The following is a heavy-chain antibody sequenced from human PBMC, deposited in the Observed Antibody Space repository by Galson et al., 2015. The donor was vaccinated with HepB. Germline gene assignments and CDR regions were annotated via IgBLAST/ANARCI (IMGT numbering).Heavy chain of an antibody. Sequence: LRLSCAASGFTFSSYAMHWIRQAPGKGLEWVAVISYDGSNKYYADSVKGRFTISRDNSKNTLYLQMNSLRAEDTAVYYCARDKRPYYYDSETDYWGQGTLVTVSS. D-gene: IGHD3-22*01. V-gene: IGHV3-30-3*01. J-gene: IGHJ4*02. CDR1: GFTFSSYA. CDR3: ARDKRPYYYDSETDY. CDR2: ISYDGSNK.